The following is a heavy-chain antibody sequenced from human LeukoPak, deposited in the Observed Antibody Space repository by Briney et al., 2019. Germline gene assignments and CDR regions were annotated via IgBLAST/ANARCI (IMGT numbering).Heavy chain of an antibody. Sequence: GESLKISCRGSGYSFTTYWIGWVRQMPGKGLEWMGVIYPGDSDTRYSPSFQGQVSISTDKSISTACLQWSSLKASDTAMYYCARHYTNISPTLDYWGQGTLVTVSS. CDR1: GYSFTTYW. CDR3: ARHYTNISPTLDY. D-gene: IGHD3-16*01. J-gene: IGHJ4*02. V-gene: IGHV5-51*01. CDR2: IYPGDSDT.